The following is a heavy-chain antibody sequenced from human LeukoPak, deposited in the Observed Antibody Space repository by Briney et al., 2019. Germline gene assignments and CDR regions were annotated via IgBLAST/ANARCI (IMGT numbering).Heavy chain of an antibody. J-gene: IGHJ1*01. V-gene: IGHV4-61*01. CDR1: GGSVSSGSYY. CDR2: IYFSGST. D-gene: IGHD6-13*01. CDR3: ARNIAEPGSPSDYFQH. Sequence: SETLSLTCSVSGGSVSSGSYYWSWIRQPPGMGLEWIGYIYFSGSTTYNPSLKSRVTISVDASQNQFSLKLFSVTPADTAVYYCARNIAEPGSPSDYFQHWGKGTLVTVAS.